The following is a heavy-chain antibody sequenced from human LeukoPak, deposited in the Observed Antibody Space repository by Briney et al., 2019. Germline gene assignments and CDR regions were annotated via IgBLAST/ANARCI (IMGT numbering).Heavy chain of an antibody. CDR2: ISNDGSNK. V-gene: IGHV3-30*03. CDR3: AREDIVVVPAANSYGMDV. CDR1: GFTFSNYG. Sequence: GGSLRLSCAASGFTFSNYGMTWVRQAPGKGLEWVAVISNDGSNKYYADSVKGRFTISRDNSKNTLYLQMNSLRAEDTAVYYCAREDIVVVPAANSYGMDVWGQGTTVTVSS. D-gene: IGHD2-2*01. J-gene: IGHJ6*02.